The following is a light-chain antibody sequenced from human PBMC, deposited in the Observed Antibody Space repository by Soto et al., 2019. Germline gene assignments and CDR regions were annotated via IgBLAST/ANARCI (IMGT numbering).Light chain of an antibody. Sequence: QSVLTQPPSVSAAPGQGVTISCTGSSSNIGARYDVHWYQQLPGTAPKLLIYDNQYRPSGVPDRFSGSKSGTSASLAITGLQAEDEADYYCQSYDSRLSGYVFGTGTKVTVL. J-gene: IGLJ1*01. CDR2: DNQ. CDR1: SSNIGARYD. V-gene: IGLV1-40*01. CDR3: QSYDSRLSGYV.